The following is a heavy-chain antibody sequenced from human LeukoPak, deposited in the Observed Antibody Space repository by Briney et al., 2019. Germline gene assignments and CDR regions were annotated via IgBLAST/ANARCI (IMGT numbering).Heavy chain of an antibody. CDR1: GFTFSSYG. V-gene: IGHV3-30*02. J-gene: IGHJ4*02. Sequence: GGSLRLSCAASGFTFSSYGMHWVRQAPSKGLEWVAFIRYDGSNKYYADSVKGRFTISRDNSKNTLYLQMNSLRAEDTAVYYCAKDGGYCSSTSCHIAFDYWGQGTLVTVSS. CDR2: IRYDGSNK. D-gene: IGHD2-2*02. CDR3: AKDGGYCSSTSCHIAFDY.